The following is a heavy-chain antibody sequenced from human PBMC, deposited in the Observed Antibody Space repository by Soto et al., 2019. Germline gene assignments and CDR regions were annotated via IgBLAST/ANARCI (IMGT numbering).Heavy chain of an antibody. D-gene: IGHD6-19*01. CDR1: GFSLSTSGVG. V-gene: IGHV2-5*02. Sequence: QITLKESGPTLVKPTQTLTLTCTFSGFSLSTSGVGVGWIRQPPGKALEWLALIYWDDDKRYSPSLKSRLTITKDTSKNQVVLTMTNMDPVDTATYYCAHILGNPGIAVAAPHAFDIWGQGTMVTVSS. CDR3: AHILGNPGIAVAAPHAFDI. CDR2: IYWDDDK. J-gene: IGHJ3*02.